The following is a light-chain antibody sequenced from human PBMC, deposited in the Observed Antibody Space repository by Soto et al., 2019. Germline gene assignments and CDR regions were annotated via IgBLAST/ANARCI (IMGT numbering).Light chain of an antibody. Sequence: EIVLPQSPGTLSLSPGERATLSCRASQSVTSSYLAWYQQKPGQAPRLLIYGASSRATGIPDSFSGSGSGTDFNLTNSRLEPEDLAVYYCHPYVGSPLHVGGGPNVEIK. CDR2: GAS. V-gene: IGKV3-20*01. CDR1: QSVTSSY. J-gene: IGKJ4*01. CDR3: HPYVGSPLH.